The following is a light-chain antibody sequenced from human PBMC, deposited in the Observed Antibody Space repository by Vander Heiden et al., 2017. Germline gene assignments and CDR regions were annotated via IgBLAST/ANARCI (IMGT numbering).Light chain of an antibody. CDR3: LQYSSYPLT. CDR2: AAS. CDR1: QDIKNY. Sequence: DIQMTQSPSSLSASVGDRVTITCRASQDIKNYLVWFQQKPGKVPESLIYAASNLQSGVPSRFSGGGSETDFTLTISSLQPEDFATYYCLQYSSYPLTFGGGTKVELK. V-gene: IGKV1-16*01. J-gene: IGKJ4*01.